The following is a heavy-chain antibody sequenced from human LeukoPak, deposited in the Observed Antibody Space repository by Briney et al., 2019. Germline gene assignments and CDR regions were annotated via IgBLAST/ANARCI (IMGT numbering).Heavy chain of an antibody. CDR3: AKVSSAVGANFDY. CDR1: GFTFSSYA. Sequence: GGSLRLSCAAPGFTFSSYAMSWVRQAPGKGLEWVSAISGSGGSTYYADSVKGRFTISRDNSKNTLYLQMNSLRAEDTAVYYCAKVSSAVGANFDYWGQGTLVTVSS. V-gene: IGHV3-23*01. D-gene: IGHD3-10*02. CDR2: ISGSGGST. J-gene: IGHJ4*02.